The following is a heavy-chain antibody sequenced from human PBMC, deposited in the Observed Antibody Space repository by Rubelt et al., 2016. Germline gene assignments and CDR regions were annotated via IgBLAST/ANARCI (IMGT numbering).Heavy chain of an antibody. CDR2: IFNSGST. D-gene: IGHD4-11*01. Sequence: QVQLQESGPGLVKPSQTLSLTCSVSGVAVRTGGYYWRWIRQHPWKGLEWIGYIFNSGSTSYNPSLKSRVTISVDTSKNQFSLSLSSVTAADTAVYYCARESLSNYYFDYWGQGTLVTVSS. CDR3: ARESLSNYYFDY. V-gene: IGHV4-31*03. CDR1: GVAVRTGGYY. J-gene: IGHJ4*02.